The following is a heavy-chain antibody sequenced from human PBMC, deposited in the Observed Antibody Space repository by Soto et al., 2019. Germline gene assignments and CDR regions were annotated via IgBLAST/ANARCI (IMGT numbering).Heavy chain of an antibody. V-gene: IGHV3-23*01. J-gene: IGHJ4*02. D-gene: IGHD6-19*01. Sequence: EVQLLESGGGLVQPGGSLRLSCAASGFTFSSYAMSWVRQAPGKGLEWVSAISGSGGSTYYPDSVKGRFTISRDNSKTTMYLQMKSLRAEDPAVYYCAKGSSGWYERFGYWGQGTLVTVSS. CDR3: AKGSSGWYERFGY. CDR2: ISGSGGST. CDR1: GFTFSSYA.